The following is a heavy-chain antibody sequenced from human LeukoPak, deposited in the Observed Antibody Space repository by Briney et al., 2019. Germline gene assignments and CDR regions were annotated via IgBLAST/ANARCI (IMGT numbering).Heavy chain of an antibody. J-gene: IGHJ3*01. CDR2: IKQDGSEK. Sequence: GGSLRLSCAASGFTFRSYWMTWARQAPGKGLEWVANIKQDGSEKYYVDSVKGRFTISRDNPKNSLSLQMNSLRAEDTAVYYCVRHSSSFNAFDVWGRGTMVTISS. CDR3: VRHSSSFNAFDV. CDR1: GFTFRSYW. V-gene: IGHV3-7*04. D-gene: IGHD6-13*01.